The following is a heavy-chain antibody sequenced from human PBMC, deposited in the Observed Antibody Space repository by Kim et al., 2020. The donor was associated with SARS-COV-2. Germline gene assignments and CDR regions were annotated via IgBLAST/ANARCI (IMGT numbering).Heavy chain of an antibody. V-gene: IGHV3-48*02. J-gene: IGHJ3*02. CDR1: GFTFSSYS. D-gene: IGHD3-22*01. Sequence: GGSLRLSCAASGFTFSSYSMNWVRQAPGKGLEWVSYISSSSSTIYYADSVKGRFTISRDNAKNSLYLQMNSLRDEDTAVYYCARTYYYDSSGYYLGSGAFDIWGQGTMVTVSS. CDR2: ISSSSSTI. CDR3: ARTYYYDSSGYYLGSGAFDI.